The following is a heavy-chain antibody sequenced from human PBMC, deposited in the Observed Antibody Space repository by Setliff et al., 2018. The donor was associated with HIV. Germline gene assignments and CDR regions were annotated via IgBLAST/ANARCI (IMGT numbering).Heavy chain of an antibody. CDR2: IHTTGST. Sequence: SETLSLTCSVSGDSISSGSYYWSWIRLPAGKGLEWIGQIHTTGSTNYNPSLKSRVTISVDTSKNQFSLKLSSVTAADTAVYYCASAYCGGDCYSRTRKFYYYYYMDVWGKGTTVTVSS. J-gene: IGHJ6*03. CDR3: ASAYCGGDCYSRTRKFYYYYYMDV. D-gene: IGHD2-21*02. V-gene: IGHV4-61*09. CDR1: GDSISSGSYY.